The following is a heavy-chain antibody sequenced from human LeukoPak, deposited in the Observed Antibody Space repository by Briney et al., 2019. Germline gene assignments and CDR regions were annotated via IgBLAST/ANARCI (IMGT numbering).Heavy chain of an antibody. V-gene: IGHV1-8*01. CDR1: GYTFTGYD. CDR2: MNPNSGNT. CDR3: ARRNIAARTFDY. J-gene: IGHJ4*02. D-gene: IGHD6-6*01. Sequence: GASVKVSCKASGYTFTGYDINWVRQATGQGLEWMGWMNPNSGNTGYAQKFQGRVTMTRNTSISTAYMELSSLRSEDTAVYYCARRNIAARTFDYWGQGTLVTVSS.